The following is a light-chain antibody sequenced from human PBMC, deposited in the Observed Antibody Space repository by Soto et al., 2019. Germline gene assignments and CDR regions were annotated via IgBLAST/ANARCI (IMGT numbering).Light chain of an antibody. CDR3: QQFNTSPWT. J-gene: IGKJ1*01. V-gene: IGKV1-5*03. Sequence: SQMTKSPSTLSASEGGRVTISCRASQSASIWLALYQQKPGRAPKLLIYKSSMLESGVPSRFSGSGSGTEFTLTISSLLPDDFATYYFQQFNTSPWTFGQGTTGDMK. CDR2: KSS. CDR1: QSASIW.